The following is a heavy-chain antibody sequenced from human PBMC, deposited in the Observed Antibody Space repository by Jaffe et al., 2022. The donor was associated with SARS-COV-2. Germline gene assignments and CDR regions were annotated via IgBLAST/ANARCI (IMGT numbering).Heavy chain of an antibody. CDR2: ISFDGSNQ. V-gene: IGHV3-30*04. J-gene: IGHJ6*03. D-gene: IGHD3-10*01. Sequence: QVQLVESGGGVVQPGRSLRLSCAASGFTFKNYAVHWVRKTPAKGLEWVAVISFDGSNQDYADSVKGRFTISRDNSKNTLHLQMNSLRGDDTAVYYCVRSGGKDYYYYMDVWGKGTTVTVSS. CDR3: VRSGGKDYYYYMDV. CDR1: GFTFKNYA.